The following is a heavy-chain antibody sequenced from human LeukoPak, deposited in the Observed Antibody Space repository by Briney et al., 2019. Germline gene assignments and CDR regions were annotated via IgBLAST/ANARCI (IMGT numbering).Heavy chain of an antibody. CDR2: EN. Sequence: SETLSLICTVSGGSVSSGTYYWSWIRQPPGEGLEWIGWENYYNVSLRSRVTISVDRSKNQFSLKLSSVTAADTAVYYCASLPYSSSSDYWGQGTLVTVSS. J-gene: IGHJ4*02. V-gene: IGHV4-39*07. CDR3: ASLPYSSSSDY. D-gene: IGHD6-6*01. CDR1: GGSVSSGTYY.